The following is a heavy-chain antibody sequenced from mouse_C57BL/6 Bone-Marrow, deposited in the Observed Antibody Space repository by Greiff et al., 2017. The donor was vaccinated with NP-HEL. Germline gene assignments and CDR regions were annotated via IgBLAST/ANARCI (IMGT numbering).Heavy chain of an antibody. CDR3: TSGYGSSYYFDY. CDR1: GYTFTDYE. J-gene: IGHJ2*01. Sequence: VQLQQSGAELVRPGASVTLSCKASGYTFTDYEMHWVKQTPVHGLEWIGAIDPETGGTAYNQKFKGKAILTADKSSSTAYMELRSLTSEDSAVYYFTSGYGSSYYFDYWGQGTTLTVSS. V-gene: IGHV1-15*01. D-gene: IGHD1-1*01. CDR2: IDPETGGT.